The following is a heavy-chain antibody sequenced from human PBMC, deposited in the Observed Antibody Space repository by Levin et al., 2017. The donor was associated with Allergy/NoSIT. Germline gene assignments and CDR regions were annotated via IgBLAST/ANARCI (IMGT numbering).Heavy chain of an antibody. Sequence: SQTLSLTCTVSGGPFSVYNYYWGWIRQPPGKGLEWIGSIYYIGTTYYNPSLKSRLTISVDTSKNQFSLKLSSVTAADTAVYYCARRDPGSYYFDYWGQGSLVTVSS. J-gene: IGHJ4*02. CDR1: GGPFSVYNYY. CDR3: ARRDPGSYYFDY. V-gene: IGHV4-39*01. CDR2: IYYIGTT. D-gene: IGHD3-10*01.